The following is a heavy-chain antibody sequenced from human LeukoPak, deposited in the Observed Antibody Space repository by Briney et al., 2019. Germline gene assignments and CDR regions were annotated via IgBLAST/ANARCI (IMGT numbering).Heavy chain of an antibody. D-gene: IGHD3-10*01. J-gene: IGHJ4*02. V-gene: IGHV3-30*02. Sequence: GGSLRLSCAASGFTFSNYWMHWVRQAPGKGLEWVAFIRYDGSNKYYADSVKGRFTISRDNSKNTLYLQMNSLRVEDTAVYYCAKDQAAAVLLLLPGLFDYWGQGTLVTVSS. CDR3: AKDQAAAVLLLLPGLFDY. CDR1: GFTFSNYW. CDR2: IRYDGSNK.